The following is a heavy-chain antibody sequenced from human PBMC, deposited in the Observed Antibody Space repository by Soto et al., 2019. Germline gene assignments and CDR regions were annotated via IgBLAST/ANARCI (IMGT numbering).Heavy chain of an antibody. D-gene: IGHD6-13*01. CDR3: ARVPAAGNNWFDP. CDR1: GGSISSGDYY. CDR2: IYYSGST. Sequence: SETLSLTCTVSGGSISSGDYYWSWIRQPPGKGLEWIGYIYYSGSTYYNPSLKSRVTISVDTSKNQFSLKLSSVTAADTAVYYCARVPAAGNNWFDPCGQGTLVTVSS. J-gene: IGHJ5*02. V-gene: IGHV4-30-4*01.